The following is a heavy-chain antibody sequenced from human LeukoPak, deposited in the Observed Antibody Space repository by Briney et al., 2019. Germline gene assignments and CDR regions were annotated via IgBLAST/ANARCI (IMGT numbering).Heavy chain of an antibody. CDR3: ANLNEWEPCC. Sequence: GGSLRLSCAASGFTFSSYAMSWVRQAPGKGREWVSAISGSGGSTYYADSVKGRFTISRENSNNTLYLQMISLRAEDTAVYYCANLNEWEPCCWGQGTLVTVSS. CDR1: GFTFSSYA. D-gene: IGHD1-26*01. CDR2: ISGSGGST. V-gene: IGHV3-23*01. J-gene: IGHJ4*02.